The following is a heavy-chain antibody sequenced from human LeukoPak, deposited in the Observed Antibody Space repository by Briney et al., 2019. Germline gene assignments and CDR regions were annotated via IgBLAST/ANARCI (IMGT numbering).Heavy chain of an antibody. Sequence: GGSLRLSCAASGFTFSSYAMSWVRQAPGKGLEWVSGVSGSGGSTYYADSEKGRFTISRDNSKNTLYLQMNSLRAEDTAVYYCARAILTWIQLWLPFDYWGQGTLVTVSS. CDR3: ARAILTWIQLWLPFDY. D-gene: IGHD5-18*01. V-gene: IGHV3-23*01. J-gene: IGHJ4*02. CDR2: VSGSGGST. CDR1: GFTFSSYA.